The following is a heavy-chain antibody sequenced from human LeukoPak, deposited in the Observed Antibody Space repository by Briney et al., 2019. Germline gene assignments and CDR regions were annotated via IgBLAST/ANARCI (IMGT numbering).Heavy chain of an antibody. CDR3: ARQRLQLVVSYFDY. V-gene: IGHV3-21*01. CDR1: GFTFSSYS. Sequence: GGSLRLSCAASGFTFSSYSMSWVRQAPGKGLEWVSSITTSSTYISYADSVKGRFTISRDNAKNSLYLQMNSLRAEDTAVYYCARQRLQLVVSYFDYWGQGTLVTVSS. J-gene: IGHJ4*02. D-gene: IGHD6-6*01. CDR2: ITTSSTYI.